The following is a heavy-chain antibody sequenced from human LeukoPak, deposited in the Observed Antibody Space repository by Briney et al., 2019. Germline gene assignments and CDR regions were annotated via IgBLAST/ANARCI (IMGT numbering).Heavy chain of an antibody. Sequence: SETLSLTCTVSGGSISTSSYYWGWVRQPPGKGLEWIGNIFYSGSTYYNPSLKSRVTISVDTSKNQFSLKLSSVTAADTATYYCARGAYYYASSGFFTFHIWGQGTMVTVSS. J-gene: IGHJ3*02. CDR2: IFYSGST. CDR1: GGSISTSSYY. D-gene: IGHD3-22*01. CDR3: ARGAYYYASSGFFTFHI. V-gene: IGHV4-39*07.